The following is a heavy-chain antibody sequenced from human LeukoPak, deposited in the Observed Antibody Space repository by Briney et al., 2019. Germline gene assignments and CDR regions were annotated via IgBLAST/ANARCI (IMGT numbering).Heavy chain of an antibody. V-gene: IGHV3-23*01. CDR2: ISGSGGST. J-gene: IGHJ4*02. Sequence: GGSLRLSCAASGFTFSSYAMSWVRQAPGKGLEWVSAISGSGGSTYYADSVKGRFTISSDNSKNTLYLQMNSPRAEDTAVYYCAKEPCGLRCFFDYWGQGTLVTVSS. CDR3: AKEPCGLRCFFDY. CDR1: GFTFSSYA. D-gene: IGHD4-17*01.